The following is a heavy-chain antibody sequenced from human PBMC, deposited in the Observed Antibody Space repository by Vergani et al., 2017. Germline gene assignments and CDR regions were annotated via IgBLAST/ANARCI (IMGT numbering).Heavy chain of an antibody. Sequence: QVQLQESGPGLVKPSETLSLTCTVSGGSISSYYWSWIRQPPGKGLEWIGYIYYSGSTNYNPSLKSRVTISVDTSKNQFSLKLSSVTAADTAVYYCARVRYYYGSGSYPPGYYYGMDVWGQ. CDR2: IYYSGST. CDR3: ARVRYYYGSGSYPPGYYYGMDV. D-gene: IGHD3-10*01. V-gene: IGHV4-59*01. CDR1: GGSISSYY. J-gene: IGHJ6*02.